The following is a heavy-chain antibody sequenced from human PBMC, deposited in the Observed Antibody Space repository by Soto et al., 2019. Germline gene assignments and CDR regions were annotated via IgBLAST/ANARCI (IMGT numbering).Heavy chain of an antibody. Sequence: QITLKESGPTLVKPTQTFTLACTFSGFSLSTSGMGVGWIRQPPGKALEWLALIYWDDDKRYSPSLKSRLTMTTDTSKNRVVRTMTNMDPVDTATYYCAHYSSTSSFDYWGQGTLVTVSS. CDR3: AHYSSTSSFDY. J-gene: IGHJ4*02. D-gene: IGHD6-13*01. V-gene: IGHV2-5*02. CDR1: GFSLSTSGMG. CDR2: IYWDDDK.